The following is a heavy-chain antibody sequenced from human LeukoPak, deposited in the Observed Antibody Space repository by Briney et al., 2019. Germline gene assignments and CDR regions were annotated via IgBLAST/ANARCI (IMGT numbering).Heavy chain of an antibody. J-gene: IGHJ3*02. Sequence: GGSLRLSCAASGFIFSSYAMGWVRQAPGKGLEWVSVIYGGGSTNYADSVKGRFTISRDNSKNTLYLQMNSLRAEDTAVYYCARDHSGSYQRAFDIWGQGTMVTVSS. CDR1: GFIFSSYA. CDR3: ARDHSGSYQRAFDI. CDR2: IYGGGST. D-gene: IGHD1-26*01. V-gene: IGHV3-66*02.